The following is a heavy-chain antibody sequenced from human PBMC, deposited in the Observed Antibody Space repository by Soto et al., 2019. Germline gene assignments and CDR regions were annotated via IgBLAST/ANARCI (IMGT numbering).Heavy chain of an antibody. J-gene: IGHJ4*02. D-gene: IGHD5-12*01. Sequence: GASVKVSCKASGYTFTSYGISWVRQAPGQGLEWMGWISAYNGNTNYAQKLQGRVTMTTDTSTSTAYMELRSLRSDDTAVYYCARALDIVLNVEAYFDYWGQGTLVTVSS. CDR2: ISAYNGNT. CDR3: ARALDIVLNVEAYFDY. CDR1: GYTFTSYG. V-gene: IGHV1-18*01.